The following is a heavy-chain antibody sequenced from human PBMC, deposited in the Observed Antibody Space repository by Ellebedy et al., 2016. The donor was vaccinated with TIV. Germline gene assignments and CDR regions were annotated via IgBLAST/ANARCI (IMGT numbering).Heavy chain of an antibody. CDR3: ARVRRGYDFWSGYHPREYYYGMDV. Sequence: SVKVSCXASGGTFSSYAISWVRQAPGQGLEWMGGIIPIFDTANYAQKFQGRVTITADESTSTAYMELSSLRSEDTAVYYCARVRRGYDFWSGYHPREYYYGMDVWGQGTTVTVSS. V-gene: IGHV1-69*13. J-gene: IGHJ6*02. D-gene: IGHD3-3*01. CDR1: GGTFSSYA. CDR2: IIPIFDTA.